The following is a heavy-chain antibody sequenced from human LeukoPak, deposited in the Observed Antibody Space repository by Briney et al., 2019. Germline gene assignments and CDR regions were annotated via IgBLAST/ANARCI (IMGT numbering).Heavy chain of an antibody. V-gene: IGHV1-2*02. CDR3: ARVRRFRGVVAATSFDAFDI. CDR1: GFTFSSYG. Sequence: PGGSLRLSCAASGFTFSSYGMHWVRQAPGQGLEWMGWINPNSGGTNYAQKFQGRVTMTRDTSISTAYMELSRLRSDDTAVYYCARVRRFRGVVAATSFDAFDIWGQGTMVTVSS. CDR2: INPNSGGT. J-gene: IGHJ3*02. D-gene: IGHD2-15*01.